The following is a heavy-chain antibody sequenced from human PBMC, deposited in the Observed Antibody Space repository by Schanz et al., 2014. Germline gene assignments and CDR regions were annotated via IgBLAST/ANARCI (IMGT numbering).Heavy chain of an antibody. CDR1: GFSLNTYG. V-gene: IGHV3-30*18. J-gene: IGHJ4*02. CDR3: AKDSTHIDIVLVPTAIDY. D-gene: IGHD2-2*01. CDR2: MSYDGSIK. Sequence: QAQLMESGGGVVQPGTSLILSCSVSGFSLNTYGIHWFRQPAGKGLEWVAAMSYDGSIKYYGDSVKGRFTISRDNSKNTLYLHMNTLRSEDTAVYYCAKDSTHIDIVLVPTAIDYWGQGTLVTVSP.